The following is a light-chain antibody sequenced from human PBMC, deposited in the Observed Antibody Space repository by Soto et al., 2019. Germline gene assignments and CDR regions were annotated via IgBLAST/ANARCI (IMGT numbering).Light chain of an antibody. CDR3: SSYTTNHTRV. CDR2: EVS. J-gene: IGLJ3*02. Sequence: QSALTQPASVSGSPGQSITISCTGTSSDVGGYNYVSWCQHHPGKAPKLMIYEVSNRPSGVSNRFSGSKSGNTASLTISGLQAEDEAAYYCSSYTTNHTRVFGGGTKLTVL. V-gene: IGLV2-14*01. CDR1: SSDVGGYNY.